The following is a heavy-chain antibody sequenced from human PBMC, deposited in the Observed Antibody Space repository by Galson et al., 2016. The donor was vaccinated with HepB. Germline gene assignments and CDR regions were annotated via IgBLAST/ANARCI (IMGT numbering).Heavy chain of an antibody. Sequence: SVKVSCKASGYTFTSSYMHWVRQAPGQGLEWMGAINPSGGGTRYAQKFQGKVTMTRDTSTSTVYMELSSLRSEDTAVYYCARFRTYSGYDYPHFDYWGQGTLVTVSS. J-gene: IGHJ4*02. D-gene: IGHD5-12*01. V-gene: IGHV1-46*01. CDR2: INPSGGGT. CDR3: ARFRTYSGYDYPHFDY. CDR1: GYTFTSSY.